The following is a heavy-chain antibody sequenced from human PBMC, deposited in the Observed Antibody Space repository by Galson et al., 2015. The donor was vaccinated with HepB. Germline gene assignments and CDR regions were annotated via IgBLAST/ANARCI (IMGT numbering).Heavy chain of an antibody. CDR1: GFTFSTYT. CDR3: ARDGDSSGWYDLDY. D-gene: IGHD6-19*01. V-gene: IGHV3-30-3*01. Sequence: LRLSCAASGFTFSTYTMEWVRQAPGKGLEWVALISNDGANQYYADSVRGRLTVSRDNSKNTFYLQVSSLRVEDTAVYYCARDGDSSGWYDLDYWGQGTLVTVSS. CDR2: ISNDGANQ. J-gene: IGHJ4*02.